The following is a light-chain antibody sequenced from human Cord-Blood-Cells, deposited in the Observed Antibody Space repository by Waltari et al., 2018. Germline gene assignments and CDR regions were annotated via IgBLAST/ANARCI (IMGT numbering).Light chain of an antibody. CDR3: QQSYRTPYT. Sequence: DSQMTQSTSSLSASVGDSVTITRRASQSISSYLNLYQQKPGKTPKLLIYAASSLQSRVPSRFSGSGSATDFPLTISSLQAEDFATYYWQQSYRTPYTFGQGTKLEIK. J-gene: IGKJ2*01. CDR1: QSISSY. V-gene: IGKV1-39*01. CDR2: AAS.